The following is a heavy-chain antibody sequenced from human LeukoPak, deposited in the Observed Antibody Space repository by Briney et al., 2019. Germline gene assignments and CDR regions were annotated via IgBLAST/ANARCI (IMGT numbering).Heavy chain of an antibody. CDR2: IKQDGSEK. D-gene: IGHD5-12*01. CDR3: ARAGGSRYGYAFDI. J-gene: IGHJ3*02. Sequence: GGSLRLSCAASGFTFSSYWMSWVRQAPGKGLEWVANIKQDGSEKYYVDSVKGRFTISRDNSEHTLYLQMNSLRVEDTALFYCARAGGSRYGYAFDIWGQGTLVTVSS. V-gene: IGHV3-7*01. CDR1: GFTFSSYW.